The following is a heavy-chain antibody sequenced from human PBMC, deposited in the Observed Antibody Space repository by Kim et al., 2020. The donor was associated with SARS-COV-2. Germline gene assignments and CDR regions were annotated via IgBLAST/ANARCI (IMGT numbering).Heavy chain of an antibody. Sequence: GGSLRLSCAASGFSVSANYMSWVRQAPGKGLEWVSFTYSGDSTNYADSVKGRFTISGDSSKNTVDLQMNSLRAEDTAVYYCTRGRPGPLGGYFDSWGQGT. CDR1: GFSVSANY. J-gene: IGHJ4*02. V-gene: IGHV3-53*01. CDR2: TYSGDST. CDR3: TRGRPGPLGGYFDS.